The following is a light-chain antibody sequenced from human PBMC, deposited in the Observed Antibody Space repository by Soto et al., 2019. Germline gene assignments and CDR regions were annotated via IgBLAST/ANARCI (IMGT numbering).Light chain of an antibody. CDR2: GAS. V-gene: IGKV3-15*01. CDR3: QHYNDCPPAFT. CDR1: QSLSRN. Sequence: EILMTQSPATLSVSPGERATLSCRASQSLSRNLAWYQQKPGQAPRLLIYGASTKASGIPARFSGSGSGTEFTLTISSLQSEDFALYYCQHYNDCPPAFTFGPGNKVDL. J-gene: IGKJ3*01.